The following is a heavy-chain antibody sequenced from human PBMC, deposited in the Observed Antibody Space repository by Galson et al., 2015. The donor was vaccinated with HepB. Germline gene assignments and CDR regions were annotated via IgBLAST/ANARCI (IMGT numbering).Heavy chain of an antibody. CDR3: TRGSGDGQIQWDS. CDR1: GFTFSDYY. V-gene: IGHV3-11*06. CDR2: ISSSSSYT. J-gene: IGHJ1*01. D-gene: IGHD5-24*01. Sequence: SLRLSCAASGFTFSDYYMSWIRQAPGKGLEWVSYISSSSSYTNYADSVKGRFTISRDNAKNSLYLQMNSLRAEDTAVYYCTRGSGDGQIQWDSWGQGTPVTVSS.